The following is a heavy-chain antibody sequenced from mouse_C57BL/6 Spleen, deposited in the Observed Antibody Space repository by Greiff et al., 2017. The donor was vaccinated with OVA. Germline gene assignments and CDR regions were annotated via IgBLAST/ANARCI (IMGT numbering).Heavy chain of an antibody. CDR3: ARRHYAMDY. CDR2: INPSSGYT. J-gene: IGHJ4*01. V-gene: IGHV1-4*01. Sequence: VQLQQSGAELARPGASAKLCRKASGYTFTTYTITSVTTRPCPGLEWIGYINPSSGYTKYNQKFKDKATLTADKSSSTAYMQLSSLTSEDSAVYYCARRHYAMDYWGQGTSVTVSS. CDR1: GYTFTTYT.